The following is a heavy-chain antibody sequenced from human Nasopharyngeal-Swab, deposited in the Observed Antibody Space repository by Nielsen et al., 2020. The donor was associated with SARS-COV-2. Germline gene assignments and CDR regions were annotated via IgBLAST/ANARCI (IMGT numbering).Heavy chain of an antibody. CDR1: GASFSVYD. CDR2: INHSGST. V-gene: IGHV4-34*01. CDR3: ARHFRGGDV. J-gene: IGHJ6*04. Sequence: SETLSLTCAVYGASFSVYDWSWIRQSPGKGLEWIGEINHSGSTKHNPSLKSRVSLSVDTSENQFSLKLSSVTAADTAVYYCARHFRGGDVWGNGTTVTVSS. D-gene: IGHD3-10*01.